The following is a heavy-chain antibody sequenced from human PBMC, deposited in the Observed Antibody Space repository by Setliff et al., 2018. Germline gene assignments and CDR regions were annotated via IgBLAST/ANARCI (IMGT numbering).Heavy chain of an antibody. CDR1: GGSISTFY. CDR3: ARFLDPRDGYQNSPGFDF. J-gene: IGHJ4*02. D-gene: IGHD2-21*01. V-gene: IGHV4-59*01. Sequence: SETLSLTCTVSGGSISTFYWSWIRQSPEKGLEWIAYIHYSGSTNQNPSLKSRVTISLDTPENQFSLKLSYMTAADTAVYYCARFLDPRDGYQNSPGFDFWGQGALVTVSS. CDR2: IHYSGST.